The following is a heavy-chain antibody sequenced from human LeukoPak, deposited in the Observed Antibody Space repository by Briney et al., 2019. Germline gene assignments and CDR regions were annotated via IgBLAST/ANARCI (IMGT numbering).Heavy chain of an antibody. V-gene: IGHV3-30*04. CDR3: ARDLATYSYGYIYGF. Sequence: GGPLRLSCAASGFTFNAYAMHWVRQAPGKGPEWVAVVWYDGTNQYYADSVKGRFTISRDNSKNTVFLQMNSLRAEDTATYYCARDLATYSYGYIYGFWGQGTLVTVSS. J-gene: IGHJ4*02. D-gene: IGHD5-18*01. CDR1: GFTFNAYA. CDR2: VWYDGTNQ.